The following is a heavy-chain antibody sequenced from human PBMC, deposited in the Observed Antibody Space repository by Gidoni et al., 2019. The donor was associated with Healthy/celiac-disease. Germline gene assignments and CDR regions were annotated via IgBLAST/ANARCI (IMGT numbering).Heavy chain of an antibody. CDR3: ARKGVVVHRGWFDP. D-gene: IGHD2-2*01. CDR2: INHSGST. J-gene: IGHJ5*02. Sequence: QVQLQQWGAGLLKPSETLSLTCAVYGGSFSGYYWSWIRQPPGKGLEWIGEINHSGSTNYNPFLKSRVTISVDTSKNQFSLKLSSVTAADTAVYYCARKGVVVHRGWFDPWGQGTLVTVSS. V-gene: IGHV4-34*01. CDR1: GGSFSGYY.